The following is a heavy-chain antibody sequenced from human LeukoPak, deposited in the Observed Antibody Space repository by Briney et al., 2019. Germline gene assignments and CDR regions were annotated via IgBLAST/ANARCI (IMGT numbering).Heavy chain of an antibody. J-gene: IGHJ4*02. CDR3: ARCLGGRCDYFDY. CDR2: IYTSGST. Sequence: SETLSLTCTVSGGSISTGSYYCSWIRQPAGKGLEWIGRIYTSGSTNYNPSLKSRVTISVDTSKNQFSLRLSSVTASDTAVYYCARCLGGRCDYFDYWGQGTLVTVSS. V-gene: IGHV4-61*02. D-gene: IGHD3-16*01. CDR1: GGSISTGSYY.